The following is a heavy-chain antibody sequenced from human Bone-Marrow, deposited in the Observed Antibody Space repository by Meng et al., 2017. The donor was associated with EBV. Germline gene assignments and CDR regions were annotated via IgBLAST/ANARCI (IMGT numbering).Heavy chain of an antibody. CDR3: ATESTTFEY. CDR2: VKSQADGGTT. V-gene: IGHV3-15*01. CDR1: GFTFRKAW. Sequence: DVVRVESGGGLVNPGGSLRLSCAASGFTFRKAWMSWVRQAPGKGLEWVGRVKSQADGGTTDYTAAVRGRFTISRDDSRNMLYLQINSLQIEDSALYYCATESTTFEYWGLGTLVTVSS. D-gene: IGHD1-1*01. J-gene: IGHJ4*02.